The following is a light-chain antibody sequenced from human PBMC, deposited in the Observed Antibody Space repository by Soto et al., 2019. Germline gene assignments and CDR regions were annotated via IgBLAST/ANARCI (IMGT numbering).Light chain of an antibody. CDR3: KSYVTGLGGFDV. V-gene: IGLV1-40*01. CDR2: GNS. CDR1: SSNIGAGYD. Sequence: QSVLTQPPSVSGAPGQRVTISCTGSSSNIGAGYDVHWYQQLPGTAPKLLIYGNSVRPSGIPDRFSGSQSGTSASLAITGLQAEDELHHSCKSYVTGLGGFDVCGTGTKVTVL. J-gene: IGLJ1*01.